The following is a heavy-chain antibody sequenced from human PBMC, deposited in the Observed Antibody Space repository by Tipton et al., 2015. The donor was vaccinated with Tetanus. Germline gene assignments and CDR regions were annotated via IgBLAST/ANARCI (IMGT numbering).Heavy chain of an antibody. CDR2: INHSGST. V-gene: IGHV4-34*01. CDR1: GGSFSGYY. CDR3: AKHGDRDTIGHHFDY. Sequence: TLSLTCAVYGGSFSGYYWSWIRQPPGKGLEWIGEINHSGSTNYNPSLKSRVTISVDTSKDQFSLRLSSVTAADTALYYCAKHGDRDTIGHHFDYWTQGTLVTVSS. D-gene: IGHD4-17*01. J-gene: IGHJ4*02.